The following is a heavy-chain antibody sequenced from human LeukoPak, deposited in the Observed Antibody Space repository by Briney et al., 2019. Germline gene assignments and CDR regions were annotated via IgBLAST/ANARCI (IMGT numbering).Heavy chain of an antibody. CDR3: AREGFYFFDF. V-gene: IGHV3-7*01. J-gene: IGHJ4*01. CDR1: GFTFSSYS. CDR2: IKQDGSEK. Sequence: PGGSLRLSCAASGFTFSSYSMNWVRQVPGKGLEWVANIKQDGSEKTYADSVRGRFTIFRDNAKDSVYLQMNSLRAEDSAIYYCAREGFYFFDFWGQGTLVTVSS.